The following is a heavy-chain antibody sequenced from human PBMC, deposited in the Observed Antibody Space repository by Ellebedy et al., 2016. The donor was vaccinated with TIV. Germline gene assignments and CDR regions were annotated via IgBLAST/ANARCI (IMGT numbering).Heavy chain of an antibody. CDR3: ARLFLDEYYGSGSDSDY. J-gene: IGHJ4*02. CDR1: GYTFTSYH. D-gene: IGHD3-10*01. CDR2: INLSGGAT. Sequence: AASVKVSCKAFGYTFTSYHIHWVRQAPGQGLEWMGIINLSGGATNYAQKFQGRVTMTRDTSTSTVDMELSSLRSDDTAVYYCARLFLDEYYGSGSDSDYWGQGTLVTVSS. V-gene: IGHV1-46*01.